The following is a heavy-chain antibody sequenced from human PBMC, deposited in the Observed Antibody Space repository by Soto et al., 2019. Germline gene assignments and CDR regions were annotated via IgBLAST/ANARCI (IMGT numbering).Heavy chain of an antibody. J-gene: IGHJ3*02. D-gene: IGHD3-22*01. CDR2: IYYSGST. CDR3: ARVVVVITRSAFDI. Sequence: SETLSLTCTVSGGSISSYYWSWIRQPPGKGLEWIGYIYYSGSTNYNPSLKSRVTISVDTSKNQFSLKLSSVTAADTAVYYCARVVVVITRSAFDIWGQGTMVTVSS. V-gene: IGHV4-59*12. CDR1: GGSISSYY.